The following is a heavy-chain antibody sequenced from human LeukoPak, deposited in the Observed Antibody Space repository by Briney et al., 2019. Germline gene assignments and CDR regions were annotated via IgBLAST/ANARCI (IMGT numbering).Heavy chain of an antibody. CDR1: EFTFSGSG. CDR2: IRSKANSYAT. Sequence: GGSLRLSCAVSEFTFSGSGPHWVRQASGKGLEWVGRIRSKANSYATEYAASVKGRFTISRDDSKKTAYLQMNSLKTEDTAVYYCTLTYYYDSSGYSAFDIWGQGTMVTVSS. D-gene: IGHD3-22*01. V-gene: IGHV3-73*01. J-gene: IGHJ3*02. CDR3: TLTYYYDSSGYSAFDI.